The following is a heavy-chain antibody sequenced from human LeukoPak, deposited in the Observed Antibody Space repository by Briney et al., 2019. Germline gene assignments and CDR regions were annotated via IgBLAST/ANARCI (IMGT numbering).Heavy chain of an antibody. D-gene: IGHD4-23*01. CDR3: ARLYYGGITYYYYYMDV. J-gene: IGHJ6*03. CDR2: IYYSGST. V-gene: IGHV4-39*01. Sequence: SETLSLTCTVSGGSISSSSYYWGWIRQPPGKWLEWIGSIYYSGSTYYNPSLKSRVTISVDTSKNQFSLKLSSVTAADTAVYYCARLYYGGITYYYYYMDVWGKGTTVTVSS. CDR1: GGSISSSSYY.